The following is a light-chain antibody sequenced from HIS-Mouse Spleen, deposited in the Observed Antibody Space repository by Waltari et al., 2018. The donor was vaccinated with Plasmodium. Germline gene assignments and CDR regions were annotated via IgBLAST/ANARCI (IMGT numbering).Light chain of an antibody. CDR2: DVS. CDR3: SSYAGSNNLV. Sequence: QSALTQPPSASGSPGPSVTLSCPGTSIDVSGYYSVYCDQPHPGKAPKLMIYDVSKRPSGVPDRFSGSKSGNTASLTVSGLQAEDEADYYCSSYAGSNNLVFGGGTKLTVL. V-gene: IGLV2-8*01. J-gene: IGLJ2*01. CDR1: SIDVSGYYS.